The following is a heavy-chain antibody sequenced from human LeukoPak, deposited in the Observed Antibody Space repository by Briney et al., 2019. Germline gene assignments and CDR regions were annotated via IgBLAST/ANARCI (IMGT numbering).Heavy chain of an antibody. Sequence: PSETLSLTCTVSGGSISSYYWSWIRQPPGKGLEWIGYIYYSGSTNYNPSLKSRVTISVDTSKNQFSLKLSSVTAADTAVYYCARQDSSGCLWGWGQGTMVTVSS. V-gene: IGHV4-59*08. D-gene: IGHD6-19*01. CDR2: IYYSGST. CDR3: ARQDSSGCLWG. J-gene: IGHJ3*01. CDR1: GGSISSYY.